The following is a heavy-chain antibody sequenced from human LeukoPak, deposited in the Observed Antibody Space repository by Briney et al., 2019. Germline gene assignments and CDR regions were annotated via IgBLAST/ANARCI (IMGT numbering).Heavy chain of an antibody. V-gene: IGHV4-59*01. J-gene: IGHJ6*03. Sequence: SETVSLTWTVYGGTISSYYWSWIRQRPWKRLEWIGYIYYSGSTNYNPSLKSLVTISVDTSKNQFSLKLNSVTAADTAVYYCARGPTVRDMDVWGKGTTVTVSS. CDR1: GGTISSYY. CDR3: ARGPTVRDMDV. D-gene: IGHD4-11*01. CDR2: IYYSGST.